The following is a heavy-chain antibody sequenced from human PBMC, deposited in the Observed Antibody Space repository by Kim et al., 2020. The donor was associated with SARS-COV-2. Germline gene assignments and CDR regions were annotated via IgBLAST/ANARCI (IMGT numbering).Heavy chain of an antibody. CDR3: ARHSIAVAGRYNWFDP. D-gene: IGHD6-19*01. CDR2: IYYSGST. V-gene: IGHV4-39*01. Sequence: SETLSLTCTVSGGFISSSSYYWGWIRQPPGKGLEWIGSIYYSGSTYYNPSLKSRVTISVDTSKNQFSLKLSSVTAADTAVYYCARHSIAVAGRYNWFDPWGQGTLVTVSS. J-gene: IGHJ5*01. CDR1: GGFISSSSYY.